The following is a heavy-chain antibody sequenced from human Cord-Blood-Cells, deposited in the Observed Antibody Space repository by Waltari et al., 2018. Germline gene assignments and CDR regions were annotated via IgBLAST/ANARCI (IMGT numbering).Heavy chain of an antibody. CDR3: ARGLPYYYDSSGSRWFDP. V-gene: IGHV4-34*01. J-gene: IGHJ5*02. Sequence: QVQLQQWGAGLLKPSETLSLTCAVYGGSFSGYYWSWIRQPPGKGLEWIGEINHSGSTNYNPSLKSRVTRSVDTSKNQFSLKLSSVTAADTAVYYCARGLPYYYDSSGSRWFDPWGQGTLVTVSS. CDR1: GGSFSGYY. CDR2: INHSGST. D-gene: IGHD3-22*01.